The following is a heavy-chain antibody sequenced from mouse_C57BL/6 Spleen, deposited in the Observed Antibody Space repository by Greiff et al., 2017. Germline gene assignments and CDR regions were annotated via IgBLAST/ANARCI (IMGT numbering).Heavy chain of an antibody. J-gene: IGHJ2*01. CDR1: GYSFTGYY. D-gene: IGHD1-1*01. CDR3: ARWGTTVVATYYFDY. CDR2: INPSTGGT. Sequence: EVKLQESGPELVKPGASVKISCKASGYSFTGYYMNWVKQSPEKSLEWIGEINPSTGGTTYNQKFKAKATLTVDKSSSTAYMQLKSLTSEYSAVYYCARWGTTVVATYYFDYWGQGTTLTVAS. V-gene: IGHV1-42*01.